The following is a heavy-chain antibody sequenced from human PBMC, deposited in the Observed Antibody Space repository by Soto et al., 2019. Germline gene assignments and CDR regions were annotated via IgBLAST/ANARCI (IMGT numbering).Heavy chain of an antibody. V-gene: IGHV1-69*06. CDR3: ARVDCSSTSCYPHYYCYGMDV. J-gene: IGHJ6*02. D-gene: IGHD2-2*01. CDR1: GGTFSCHA. CDR2: IIPIFGTA. Sequence: SAKASCKASGGTFSCHALSSPRQAPEQGLEWMGGIIPIFGTANYAQKFQGRVTITADKSTSTAYMELSSLRSEDTAVYYCARVDCSSTSCYPHYYCYGMDVWGQGSTVTVTS.